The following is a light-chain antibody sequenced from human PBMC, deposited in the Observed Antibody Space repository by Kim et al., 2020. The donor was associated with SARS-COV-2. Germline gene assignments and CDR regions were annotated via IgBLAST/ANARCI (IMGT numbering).Light chain of an antibody. V-gene: IGLV3-1*01. CDR2: QDS. Sequence: VSPGQTAGITCCGDKLWDKYACWYQQKPGQSPVLVIYQDSKRPSGIPERFSGSNSGNTATLTISGTQAMDEADYYCQAWDSSSWVFGGGTQLTVL. CDR3: QAWDSSSWV. CDR1: KLWDKY. J-gene: IGLJ3*02.